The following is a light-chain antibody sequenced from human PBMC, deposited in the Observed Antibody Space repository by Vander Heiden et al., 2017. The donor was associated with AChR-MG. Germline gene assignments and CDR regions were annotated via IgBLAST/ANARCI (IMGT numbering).Light chain of an antibody. CDR3: QQSYSPPPYT. V-gene: IGKV1-39*01. J-gene: IGKJ2*01. CDR2: AAS. CDR1: QSISSY. Sequence: DIQMTQSPSSLSASVGDRVTITCRASQSISSYLYWYQQKPGKAPKLLIYAASSLQSGVPSRFSGSGSGTDFTLTISSLQPEDFATYYCQQSYSPPPYTFGQGTKLEIK.